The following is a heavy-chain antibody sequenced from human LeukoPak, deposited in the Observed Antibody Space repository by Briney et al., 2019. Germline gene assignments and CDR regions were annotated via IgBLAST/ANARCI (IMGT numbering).Heavy chain of an antibody. Sequence: ASPSQSPTYADYRGSFRGNYWSWMGQPPLKKQEWIGEINHSGSTNYNPSLKSRVTISVDTSKNQFSLKLSSVTAADTAVYFCARGLWAPRFDCWGQGTLVTVSS. D-gene: IGHD1-26*01. CDR3: ARGLWAPRFDC. CDR1: RGSFRGNY. CDR2: INHSGST. J-gene: IGHJ4*02. V-gene: IGHV4-34*01.